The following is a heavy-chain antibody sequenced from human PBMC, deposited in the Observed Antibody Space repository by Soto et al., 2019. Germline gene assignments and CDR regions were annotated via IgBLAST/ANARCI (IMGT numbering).Heavy chain of an antibody. J-gene: IGHJ6*02. V-gene: IGHV4-39*01. Sequence: SETLSLTCTVSGGSISSSSYYWDWIRQPPGKGLEWIGSIYYSGSTYYNPSLKSRVTISVDTSKNQFSLKLSSVTAADTAVYYCARPRTDYGEPYYYYGMDVWGQGTTVTVSS. CDR2: IYYSGST. D-gene: IGHD4-17*01. CDR3: ARPRTDYGEPYYYYGMDV. CDR1: GGSISSSSYY.